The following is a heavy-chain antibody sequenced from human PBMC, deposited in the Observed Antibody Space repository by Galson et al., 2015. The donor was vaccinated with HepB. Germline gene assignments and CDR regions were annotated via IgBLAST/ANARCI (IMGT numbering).Heavy chain of an antibody. D-gene: IGHD4-17*01. V-gene: IGHV3-64*01. CDR2: ISSNGGTT. CDR1: GFTFSSYA. Sequence: LRLSCAASGFTFSSYAMHWVRQAPGKGLEYVSAISSNGGTTYYANSVKGRFTISRDNSKNTLYLQMGSLRAEDMAVYYCARGGPGDNYYYGMDVWGQGTTVTVSS. CDR3: ARGGPGDNYYYGMDV. J-gene: IGHJ6*02.